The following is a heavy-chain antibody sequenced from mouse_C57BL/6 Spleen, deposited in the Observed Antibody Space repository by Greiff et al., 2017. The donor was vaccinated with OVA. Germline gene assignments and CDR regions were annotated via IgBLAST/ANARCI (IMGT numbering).Heavy chain of an antibody. D-gene: IGHD1-1*01. CDR1: GFTFSSYA. J-gene: IGHJ4*01. V-gene: IGHV5-9-1*02. Sequence: EVQVVESGEGLVKPGGSLKLSCAASGFTFSSYAMSWVRQTPEKRLEWVAYISSGGDYIYYADTVKGRFTISRDNARNTLYLQMSSLKSEDTAMYYCTRDFTTVVATGAMDYWGQGTSVTVSS. CDR2: ISSGGDYI. CDR3: TRDFTTVVATGAMDY.